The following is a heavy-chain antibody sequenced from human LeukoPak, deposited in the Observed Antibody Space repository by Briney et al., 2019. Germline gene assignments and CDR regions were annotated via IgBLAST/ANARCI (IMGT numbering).Heavy chain of an antibody. V-gene: IGHV3-48*01. D-gene: IGHD3-22*01. CDR3: GTDSSGYDAFDI. CDR2: ISSSSSTI. CDR1: GLTFSSYS. Sequence: GGSLRLSCAASGLTFSSYSMNWVRQAPGKGLEWVSYISSSSSTIYYADSVKGRFTISRDNAKNSLYLQMNSLRAEDTAVYYCGTDSSGYDAFDIWGQGTMVTVSS. J-gene: IGHJ3*02.